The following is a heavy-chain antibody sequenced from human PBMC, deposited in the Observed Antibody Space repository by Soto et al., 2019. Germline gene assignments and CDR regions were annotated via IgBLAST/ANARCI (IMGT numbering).Heavy chain of an antibody. Sequence: SVKVSCKASGGTFSSYAISWVRQAPGQGLESMGGIIPIFGTANYAQKFQGRVTITADESTSTAYMELSSLRSEDTAVYYCASARWSLSGSPKTNWFDPWGQGTLDSVSS. V-gene: IGHV1-69*13. CDR2: IIPIFGTA. CDR3: ASARWSLSGSPKTNWFDP. J-gene: IGHJ5*02. CDR1: GGTFSSYA. D-gene: IGHD1-26*01.